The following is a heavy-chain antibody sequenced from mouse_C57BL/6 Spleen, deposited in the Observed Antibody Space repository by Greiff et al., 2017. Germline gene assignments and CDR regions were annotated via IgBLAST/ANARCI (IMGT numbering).Heavy chain of an antibody. D-gene: IGHD2-5*01. J-gene: IGHJ1*03. CDR3: ARGIYYSNYDWYFDV. V-gene: IGHV1-59*01. CDR2: IDPSDSYT. Sequence: QVQLKQPGAELVRPGTSVKLSCKASGYTFTSYWMHWVKQRPGQGLEWIGVIDPSDSYTNYNQKFKGKATLTVDTSSSTAYMQLSSLTSEDSAVYYCARGIYYSNYDWYFDVWGTGTTVTVSS. CDR1: GYTFTSYW.